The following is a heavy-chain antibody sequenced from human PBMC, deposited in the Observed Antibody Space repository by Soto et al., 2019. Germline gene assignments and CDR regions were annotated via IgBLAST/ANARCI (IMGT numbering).Heavy chain of an antibody. CDR2: MNPNSGNT. J-gene: IGHJ3*02. Sequence: ASVKVSCKASGYTFTSYDINWVRQATGQGLEWMGCMNPNSGNTGYAQKFQGRVTMTRNTSTSTAYMELSSLRSEDTAVDDCARVALFRTSGAFDIGGQGTMVTVSS. V-gene: IGHV1-8*01. D-gene: IGHD2-15*01. CDR3: ARVALFRTSGAFDI. CDR1: GYTFTSYD.